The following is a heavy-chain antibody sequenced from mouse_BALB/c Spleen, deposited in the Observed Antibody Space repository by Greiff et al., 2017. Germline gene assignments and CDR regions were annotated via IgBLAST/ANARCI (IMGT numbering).Heavy chain of an antibody. J-gene: IGHJ3*01. CDR2: ISSGGST. CDR3: ANVRRNWFAY. D-gene: IGHD2-14*01. V-gene: IGHV5-6-5*01. Sequence: EVMLVESGGGLVKPGGSLKLSCAASGFTFSSYSMSWVRQTPEKRLEWVASISSGGSTYYPDSVKGRFTISRDNARNILYLQMSSLRSEDTAMYYCANVRRNWFAYWGQGTLVTVSA. CDR1: GFTFSSYS.